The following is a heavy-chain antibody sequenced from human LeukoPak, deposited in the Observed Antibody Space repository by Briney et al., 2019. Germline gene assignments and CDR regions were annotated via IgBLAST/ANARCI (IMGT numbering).Heavy chain of an antibody. CDR3: ARPPARVVPAVNFIWYFDL. D-gene: IGHD2-2*01. V-gene: IGHV1-2*02. J-gene: IGHJ2*01. CDR1: GGTFSSYA. Sequence: ASVKVSCKASGGTFSSYAISWVRQAPGQGLEWMGWINPNSGGTNYAQKFQGRVTMTRDTSISTAYMELSRLRSDDTAVYYCARPPARVVPAVNFIWYFDLWGRGTLVTVSS. CDR2: INPNSGGT.